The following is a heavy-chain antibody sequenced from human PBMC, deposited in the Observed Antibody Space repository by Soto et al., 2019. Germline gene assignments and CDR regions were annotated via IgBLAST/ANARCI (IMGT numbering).Heavy chain of an antibody. Sequence: QVQLTQSRNAVKKPGASVKVSCKAYGYTFLDYGITWVRQAPGQGLEWVGWINTYSGNTNYAQRLKGRVIMTTDTSTTTVYMELRSLIPDDTAVYYCARAQAPTESDTWGQGTLVIVSS. V-gene: IGHV1-18*01. CDR2: INTYSGNT. CDR3: ARAQAPTESDT. CDR1: GYTFLDYG. J-gene: IGHJ5*02.